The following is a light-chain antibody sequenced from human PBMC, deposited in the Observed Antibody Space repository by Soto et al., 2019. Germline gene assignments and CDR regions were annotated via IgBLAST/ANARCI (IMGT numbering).Light chain of an antibody. CDR2: DDS. CDR1: NIGANS. J-gene: IGLJ2*01. Sequence: VLTQTPSVSVAPGQTARITCGGDNIGANSVHWYQQKPGQAPILVVYDDSDRPSGIPERFSGSNSGNTAALTITRVEGGDEADYYCQVWHSSRGVFGGGTKLTVL. V-gene: IGLV3-21*02. CDR3: QVWHSSRGV.